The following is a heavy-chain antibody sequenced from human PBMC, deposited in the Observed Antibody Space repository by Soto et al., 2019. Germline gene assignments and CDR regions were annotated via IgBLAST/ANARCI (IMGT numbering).Heavy chain of an antibody. J-gene: IGHJ6*02. CDR2: ISYDGSDK. V-gene: IGHV3-30*04. CDR1: GFTFSSYA. CDR3: AKDGDYYGSGSYALDYYGMDV. D-gene: IGHD3-10*01. Sequence: GGSLRLSCAASGFTFSSYAMYWVRQSPGKGLEWVAVISYDGSDKSYTDSMKGRFTISRDNSKNTLYLQMNSLRAEDTAIYYCAKDGDYYGSGSYALDYYGMDVWGQGTTVTVSS.